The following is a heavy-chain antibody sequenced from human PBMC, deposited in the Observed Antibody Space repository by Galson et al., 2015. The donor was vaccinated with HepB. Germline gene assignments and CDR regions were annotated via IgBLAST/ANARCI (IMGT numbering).Heavy chain of an antibody. J-gene: IGHJ3*02. CDR1: GFTFSSNW. Sequence: SLRLSCAASGFTFSSNWLTWVRQAPGKGLEWVAHIKEDGSVQDYIDPVKGRFTISRDNAKNSLYLQMSSLRAEDAAIYYCVRDRGWFNFDIWGQGTMVTVSS. CDR3: VRDRGWFNFDI. V-gene: IGHV3-7*05. D-gene: IGHD6-19*01. CDR2: IKEDGSVQ.